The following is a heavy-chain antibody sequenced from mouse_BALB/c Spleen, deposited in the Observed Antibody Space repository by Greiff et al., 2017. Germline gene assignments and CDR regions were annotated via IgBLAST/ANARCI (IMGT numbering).Heavy chain of an antibody. CDR1: GYTFTSYY. Sequence: VQLQQSGAELVKPGASVKLSCKASGYTFTSYYMYWVKQRPGQGLEWIGEINPSNGGTNFNEKFKSKATLTVDKSSSTAYMQLSSLTSEDSAVYYCARGTGNAMDYWGQGTSVTVSS. D-gene: IGHD4-1*01. V-gene: IGHV1-53*01. J-gene: IGHJ4*01. CDR2: INPSNGGT. CDR3: ARGTGNAMDY.